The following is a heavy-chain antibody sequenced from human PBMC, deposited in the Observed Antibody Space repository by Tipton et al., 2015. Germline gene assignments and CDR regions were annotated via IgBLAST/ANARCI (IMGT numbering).Heavy chain of an antibody. CDR3: AREDILTGYDI. V-gene: IGHV3-53*01. Sequence: SLRLSCAVSGFIVSMNYMTWVRQAPGKGLEWVSVMYSGGSTNYADSVKGRFTISRDNSKNTLYLQMNSLRADDTAVYYCAREDILTGYDIWGQWTMVTVSS. CDR1: GFIVSMNY. CDR2: MYSGGST. J-gene: IGHJ3*02. D-gene: IGHD3-9*01.